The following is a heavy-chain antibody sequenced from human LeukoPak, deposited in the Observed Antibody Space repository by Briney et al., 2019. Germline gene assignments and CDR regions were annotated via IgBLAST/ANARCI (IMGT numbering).Heavy chain of an antibody. CDR2: ISGRGGST. D-gene: IGHD6-19*01. CDR3: AKLSGAVAGTLDY. J-gene: IGHJ4*02. CDR1: GFTFSSYA. Sequence: GGSLRLSCAASGFTFSSYAMSWVRQAPGKGLEWVSAISGRGGSTSYADSVKGRFTISRDNSKNTLYLQMNSLRAEDTAIYYCAKLSGAVAGTLDYWGQGTLVTVSS. V-gene: IGHV3-23*01.